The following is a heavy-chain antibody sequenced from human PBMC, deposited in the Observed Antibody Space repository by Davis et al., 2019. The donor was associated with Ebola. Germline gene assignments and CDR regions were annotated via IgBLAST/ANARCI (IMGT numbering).Heavy chain of an antibody. V-gene: IGHV4-59*08. CDR1: GGSFSGYY. D-gene: IGHD3-16*01. CDR3: ARGPTWGYFDY. CDR2: IYYSGST. J-gene: IGHJ4*02. Sequence: SETLSLTCAVYGGSFSGYYWSWIRQPPGKGLEWIGYIYYSGSTNYNPSLKSRVTISVDTSKNQFSLKLSSVTAADMAVYYCARGPTWGYFDYWGQGTLVTVSS.